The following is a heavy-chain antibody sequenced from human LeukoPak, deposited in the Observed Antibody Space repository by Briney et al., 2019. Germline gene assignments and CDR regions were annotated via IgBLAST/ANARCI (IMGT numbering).Heavy chain of an antibody. CDR1: GFTFSSYA. D-gene: IGHD1-26*01. Sequence: GGSLRLSCAASGFTFSSYAMHWVRQAPGKGLEWVAVISYDGSNKYYADSVKGRFTISRDNSKNTLYLQMNSLRAEDTAVYYCARSKDHVGATFDYWGQGTLVTVSS. CDR2: ISYDGSNK. J-gene: IGHJ4*02. V-gene: IGHV3-30-3*01. CDR3: ARSKDHVGATFDY.